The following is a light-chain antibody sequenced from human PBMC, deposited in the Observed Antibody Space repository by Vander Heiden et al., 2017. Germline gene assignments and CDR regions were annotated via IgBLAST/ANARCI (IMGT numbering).Light chain of an antibody. V-gene: IGKV2-28*01. Sequence: EIVMTQSPLSLPVTPGEPASISCRSSQGLLHSNGYNYLDWYLQKPGQSPQLLIYLGSNRASGVPDRFSGSGSGTDFTLKISRVEAEDVGVYYCMQALQTPWTFGQGTKLEIK. CDR2: LGS. CDR1: QGLLHSNGYNY. CDR3: MQALQTPWT. J-gene: IGKJ2*02.